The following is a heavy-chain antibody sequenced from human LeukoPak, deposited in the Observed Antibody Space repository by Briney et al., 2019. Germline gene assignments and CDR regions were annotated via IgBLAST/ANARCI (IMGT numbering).Heavy chain of an antibody. Sequence: SVKVSCKASGYTFTSYDINWVRQATGQGLEWMGGFIPIFGTANYAQKFQGRVTITADESTSTAYMELSSLRSEDTAVYYCAREYCSGGSRYGVFDYWGQGTLVTVSS. V-gene: IGHV1-69*13. J-gene: IGHJ4*02. D-gene: IGHD2-15*01. CDR1: GYTFTSYD. CDR2: FIPIFGTA. CDR3: AREYCSGGSRYGVFDY.